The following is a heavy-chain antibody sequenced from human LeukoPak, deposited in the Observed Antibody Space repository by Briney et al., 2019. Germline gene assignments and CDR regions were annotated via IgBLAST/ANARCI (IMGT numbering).Heavy chain of an antibody. D-gene: IGHD3-16*01. CDR2: ISKSGDHT. J-gene: IGHJ6*02. CDR1: GLTFNNYA. Sequence: GGSLRPSCAVSGLTFNNYAMSWVRQAPGKGLEWVSAISKSGDHTYYAASAKGRFTIYRDNSKNTQYLQMNSLRAEDTAVYYCATSWGPDTSAFRWGRDGMDVWGQGTTVIVS. CDR3: ATSWGPDTSAFRWGRDGMDV. V-gene: IGHV3-23*01.